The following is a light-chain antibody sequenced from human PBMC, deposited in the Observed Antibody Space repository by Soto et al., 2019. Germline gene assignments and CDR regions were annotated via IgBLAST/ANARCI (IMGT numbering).Light chain of an antibody. CDR2: KSN. CDR3: QSYESSSLSGFV. CDR1: TSNIGSNY. Sequence: QSVLTQPPSASGTPGQRVTISCSGSTSNIGSNYVYWYQLLPGAAPKLLIYKSNQRPSGVPGRFSGSKSGTSASLAISGLRSEDEAHYYCQSYESSSLSGFVFGSGTKLTVL. J-gene: IGLJ1*01. V-gene: IGLV1-47*01.